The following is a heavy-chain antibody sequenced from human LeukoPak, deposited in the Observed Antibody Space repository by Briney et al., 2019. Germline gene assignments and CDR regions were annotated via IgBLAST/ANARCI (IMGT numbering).Heavy chain of an antibody. V-gene: IGHV3-23*01. Sequence: GGSLRLSCAASGFTFSSYAMSWVRQAPGKGLEWVSAISGSGGSTYYADSVKGRFTISRDNAKNSLYLQMNSLRAEDTAVYYCAREVRGVIIGDFDYWGQGTLVTVSS. J-gene: IGHJ4*02. CDR1: GFTFSSYA. CDR2: ISGSGGST. CDR3: AREVRGVIIGDFDY. D-gene: IGHD3-10*01.